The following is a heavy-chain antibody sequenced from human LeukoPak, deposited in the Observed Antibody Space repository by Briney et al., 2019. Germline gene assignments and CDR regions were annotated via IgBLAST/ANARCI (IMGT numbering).Heavy chain of an antibody. CDR2: IYHSGST. V-gene: IGHV4-30-2*01. CDR3: ARAYYDFWSGPRGWFDP. Sequence: SQTLSLTCAVSGGCISSGGYSWSWIRQPPGKGLEWTGYIYHSGSTYYNPSLKSRVTISVDRSKNQFSLKLSSVTAADTAVYYCARAYYDFWSGPRGWFDPWGQGTLVTVSS. J-gene: IGHJ5*02. CDR1: GGCISSGGYS. D-gene: IGHD3-3*01.